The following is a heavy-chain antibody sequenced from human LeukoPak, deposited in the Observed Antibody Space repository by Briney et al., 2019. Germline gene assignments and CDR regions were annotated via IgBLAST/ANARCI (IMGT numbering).Heavy chain of an antibody. J-gene: IGHJ5*02. D-gene: IGHD2-21*02. CDR3: ARVCGGDCYPLGFDP. CDR2: IYYSGST. Sequence: ADTLSLTCTVSGGSMSNYYWSWIRQPPGKGLDGMGYIYYSGSTNYNPSLKRQVAISVNTSNKKFSLKMRSVTAADTAVYYCARVCGGDCYPLGFDPWGQGSLVTVSS. V-gene: IGHV4-59*07. CDR1: GGSMSNYY.